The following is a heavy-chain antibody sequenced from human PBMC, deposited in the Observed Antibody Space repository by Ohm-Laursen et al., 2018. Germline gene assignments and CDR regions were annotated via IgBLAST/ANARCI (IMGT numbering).Heavy chain of an antibody. CDR3: ARIRGSKFLVSRGMDV. D-gene: IGHD1-26*01. J-gene: IGHJ6*02. CDR1: GGSISSYY. V-gene: IGHV4-4*07. CDR2: IYTSGST. Sequence: SETLSLTCTVSGGSISSYYWSWIRQPAGKGLEWIGRIYTSGSTNYNPSLKSRVTMSVDTSKNQFSLKLSSVTAADTAVYYCARIRGSKFLVSRGMDVWGQGTTVTVSS.